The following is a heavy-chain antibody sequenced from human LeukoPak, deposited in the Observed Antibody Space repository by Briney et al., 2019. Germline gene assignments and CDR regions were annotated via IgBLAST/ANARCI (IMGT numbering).Heavy chain of an antibody. J-gene: IGHJ2*01. CDR3: ARKSSRGGFNGYDYWYFDP. Sequence: SETLSLTCTVSGGSISSYFWSWLQQPPGKRLEWIGYISYSGNTDYNPSLKSRVTLSVDTSKNRPSLKLSSVTAADTAVYYCARKSSRGGFNGYDYWYFDPWGRGTLVTVSS. CDR1: GGSISSYF. CDR2: ISYSGNT. V-gene: IGHV4-59*08. D-gene: IGHD5-12*01.